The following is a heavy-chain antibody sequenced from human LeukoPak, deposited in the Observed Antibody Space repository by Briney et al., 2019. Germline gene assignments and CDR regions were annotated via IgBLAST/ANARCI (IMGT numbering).Heavy chain of an antibody. Sequence: SETLSLTCTVSGGSMWSDIYYWTWIRQPAGKGLEWIGRIIASGVSNYNPSLEGRLTISVDTAKNEFSLKLTSVTVADTAVYFCARDRGLTTARGAPSWFDPWGQGTLVTVSS. D-gene: IGHD3-10*01. CDR2: IIASGVS. CDR3: ARDRGLTTARGAPSWFDP. CDR1: GGSMWSDIYY. V-gene: IGHV4-61*02. J-gene: IGHJ5*02.